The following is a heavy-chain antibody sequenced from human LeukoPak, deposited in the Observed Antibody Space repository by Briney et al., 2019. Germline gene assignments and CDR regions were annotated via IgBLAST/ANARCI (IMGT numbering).Heavy chain of an antibody. Sequence: GGSLRLSCAASGFTFSSYWMHWVRQAPGKGLVWVSRINSDGSSTSYADSVKGRFTISRDNAKNSLYLQMNSLRAEDTAVYYCARAGCSSTSCPIYYYYYYMDVWGKGTTVTVSS. CDR2: INSDGSST. D-gene: IGHD2-2*01. CDR1: GFTFSSYW. CDR3: ARAGCSSTSCPIYYYYYYMDV. V-gene: IGHV3-74*01. J-gene: IGHJ6*03.